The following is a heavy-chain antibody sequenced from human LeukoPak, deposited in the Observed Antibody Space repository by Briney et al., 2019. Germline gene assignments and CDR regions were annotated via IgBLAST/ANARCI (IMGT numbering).Heavy chain of an antibody. D-gene: IGHD3-3*01. J-gene: IGHJ4*02. CDR3: ARGDLRFLEWLMVSLPYYFDY. CDR2: IKQDGSEK. V-gene: IGHV3-7*03. Sequence: GGSLRLSCAASGFTFSSYAMSWVRQAPGKGLEWVANIKQDGSEKYYVDSVKGRFTISRDNAKNSLYLQMNSLRAEDTAVYYCARGDLRFLEWLMVSLPYYFDYWGQGTLVTVSS. CDR1: GFTFSSYA.